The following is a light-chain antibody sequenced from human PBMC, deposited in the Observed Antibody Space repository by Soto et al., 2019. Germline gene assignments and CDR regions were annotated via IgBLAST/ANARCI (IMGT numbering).Light chain of an antibody. CDR1: SSDVGGYNY. V-gene: IGLV2-14*01. J-gene: IGLJ3*02. CDR3: SSYTSSSTWV. CDR2: EVS. Sequence: QSALTQPASVSGPPGQSITISCTGTSSDVGGYNYVSWYQQHPGKAPKLMIYEVSNRPSGVSNRFSGSKSANTASLTISGLQAEDEADYYCSSYTSSSTWVFGGGTKVTVL.